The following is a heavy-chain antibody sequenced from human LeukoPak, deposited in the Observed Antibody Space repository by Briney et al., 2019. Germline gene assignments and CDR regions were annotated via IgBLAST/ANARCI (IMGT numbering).Heavy chain of an antibody. CDR2: XRYDGSNK. Sequence: XXXAAXXFTFXSXXMHWVRXAPGXXLEXXXFXRYDGSNKYYADSVKGRFTISRDNSKNTLYLQINSLRAEDTAVYYCAKDVGYSSGWYSDYWGQGTLVTVSS. CDR1: XFTFXSXX. V-gene: IGHV3-30*02. D-gene: IGHD6-19*01. J-gene: IGHJ4*02. CDR3: AKDVGYSSGWYSDY.